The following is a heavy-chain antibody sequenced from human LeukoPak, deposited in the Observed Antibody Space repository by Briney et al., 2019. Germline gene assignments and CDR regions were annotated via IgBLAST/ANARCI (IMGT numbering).Heavy chain of an antibody. CDR1: GFTFSNYA. CDR3: ARRSGIAVAGAFDY. J-gene: IGHJ4*02. D-gene: IGHD6-19*01. CDR2: ISGSGDST. Sequence: GGSLRLSCAASGFTFSNYAMRWVRQAPGKGLEWVSGISGSGDSTYYADSVKGRFTISRDNSKNTLYLQMNSLRAEDTAVYYCARRSGIAVAGAFDYWGQGTLVSVSS. V-gene: IGHV3-23*01.